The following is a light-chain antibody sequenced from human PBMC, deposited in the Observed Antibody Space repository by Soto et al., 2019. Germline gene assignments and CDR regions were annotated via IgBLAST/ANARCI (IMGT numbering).Light chain of an antibody. CDR1: QSVSSSY. J-gene: IGKJ2*01. Sequence: EIVLTQSPGTLSLSPGERATLSCRASQSVSSSYLAGYQQKPGQAPRLLIYGASSRATGIPDRFSGSWSGTDFTLTISRLEPEDFAVYYCHQYGSSPYTFGQGTKLEIK. CDR3: HQYGSSPYT. CDR2: GAS. V-gene: IGKV3-20*01.